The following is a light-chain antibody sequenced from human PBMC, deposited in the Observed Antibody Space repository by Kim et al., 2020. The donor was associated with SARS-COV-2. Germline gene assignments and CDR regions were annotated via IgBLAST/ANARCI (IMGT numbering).Light chain of an antibody. CDR2: LGS. J-gene: IGKJ2*01. CDR1: QSLLYSNGYNY. Sequence: PASISCRSSQSLLYSNGYNYLDWYLQKPGQSPQLLIYLGSNRASGVPDRFSGRGSGTDFTLKVSRVEAEDVGVYYCMQALQIPQTFGQGTKLEI. CDR3: MQALQIPQT. V-gene: IGKV2-28*01.